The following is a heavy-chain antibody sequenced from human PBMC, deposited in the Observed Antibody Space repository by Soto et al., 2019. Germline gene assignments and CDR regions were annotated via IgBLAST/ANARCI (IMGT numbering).Heavy chain of an antibody. J-gene: IGHJ2*01. D-gene: IGHD2-21*02. CDR3: TRHRVLAYCGGDCSSGDWYFDL. Sequence: GGSVRLSCASSWFTFIGSAMHWVRQASGKGLEWVGRIRSKANSYATAYAASVKGRFTISRDDSKNTAYLQMNSLKTEDTAVYYCTRHRVLAYCGGDCSSGDWYFDLWGRGTLVTVSS. CDR1: WFTFIGSA. CDR2: IRSKANSYAT. V-gene: IGHV3-73*01.